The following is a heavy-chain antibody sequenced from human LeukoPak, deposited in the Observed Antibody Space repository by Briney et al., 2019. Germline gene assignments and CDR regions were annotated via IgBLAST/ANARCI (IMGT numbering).Heavy chain of an antibody. CDR3: ARVSSGWSVNPDY. CDR2: ISWNSGNI. CDR1: GFTFDDYA. V-gene: IGHV3-9*01. Sequence: PGGSLRLSCAASGFTFDDYAMHWVRQAPGKGLEWVSGISWNSGNIGYADSVKGRFSISRDNAKNSLYLQMNSLRAEDTAVYYCARVSSGWSVNPDYWGQGTLVTVSS. J-gene: IGHJ4*02. D-gene: IGHD6-19*01.